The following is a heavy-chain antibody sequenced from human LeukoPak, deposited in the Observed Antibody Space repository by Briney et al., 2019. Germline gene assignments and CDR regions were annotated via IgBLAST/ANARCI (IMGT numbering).Heavy chain of an antibody. CDR2: ISYDGSNK. J-gene: IGHJ4*02. CDR3: AKDRNGDYSFDY. D-gene: IGHD4-17*01. Sequence: GGSLRLSCAASGFTFSSYGMHWVRQAPGKGLEWVAVISYDGSNKYYADSVKGRFTISRDNSKNTLYLQMNSLRAEDTAVYYCAKDRNGDYSFDYWGQGTLVAVSS. CDR1: GFTFSSYG. V-gene: IGHV3-30*18.